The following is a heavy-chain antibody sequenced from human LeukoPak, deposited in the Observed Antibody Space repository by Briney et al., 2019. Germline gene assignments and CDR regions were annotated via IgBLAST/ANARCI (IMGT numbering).Heavy chain of an antibody. V-gene: IGHV4-34*01. J-gene: IGHJ6*03. CDR2: INDSGST. Sequence: PSETLSLTCGVYGGSFSGYYWSWIRQPPGKGLEWIGEINDSGSTNYNPSLKSRVTISVDTPKNQFSLKLSSVTAADTAVYYCARRWNYGRNYYIDVWGKGDTVSVSS. CDR1: GGSFSGYY. D-gene: IGHD1-7*01. CDR3: ARRWNYGRNYYIDV.